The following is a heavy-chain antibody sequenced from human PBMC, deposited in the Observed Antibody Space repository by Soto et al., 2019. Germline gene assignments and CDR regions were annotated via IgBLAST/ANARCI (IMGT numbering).Heavy chain of an antibody. D-gene: IGHD3-3*01. CDR3: ARGNGVAIYGMDV. V-gene: IGHV4-31*03. Sequence: PSETLSLTCSVSGGSLNIGAYYWTWIPKHPGKGLEWMGYIYYTGKTYYNPSLESRLTMSVDTSKNQFSLKLSSVTAADTGVYYCARGNGVAIYGMDVWGQGTTVTVSS. J-gene: IGHJ6*02. CDR2: IYYTGKT. CDR1: GGSLNIGAYY.